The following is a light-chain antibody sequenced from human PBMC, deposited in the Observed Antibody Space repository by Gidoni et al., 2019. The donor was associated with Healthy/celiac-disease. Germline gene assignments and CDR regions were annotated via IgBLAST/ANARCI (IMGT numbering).Light chain of an antibody. Sequence: SVSGSPGQSITISCTGTSSDVGGYNYVSWYQQHPGKAPKLMIYDVSNRPSGVSNRFSGSKSGNTASLTISGLQAEDEADYYCSSYTSSSTLYVFGTGTKVTVL. V-gene: IGLV2-14*03. CDR2: DVS. CDR1: SSDVGGYNY. J-gene: IGLJ1*01. CDR3: SSYTSSSTLYV.